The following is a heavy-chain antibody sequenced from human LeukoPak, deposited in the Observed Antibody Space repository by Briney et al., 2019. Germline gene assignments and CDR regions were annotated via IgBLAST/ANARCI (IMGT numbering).Heavy chain of an antibody. V-gene: IGHV4-59*01. CDR3: ARGRVVGALDAFDS. CDR2: IYYSGST. D-gene: IGHD1-26*01. Sequence: SETLSLTCTVSGGSISSYYWSWIRQPPGKGLEWIGYIYYSGSTNYNPSLESRVTISVDTSKNQFSLKLSSVTAADTAVYYCARGRVVGALDAFDSWGQGTMVTVSS. CDR1: GGSISSYY. J-gene: IGHJ3*02.